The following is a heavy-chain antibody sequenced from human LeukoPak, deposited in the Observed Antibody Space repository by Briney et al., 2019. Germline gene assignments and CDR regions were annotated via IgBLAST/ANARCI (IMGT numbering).Heavy chain of an antibody. V-gene: IGHV4-59*01. CDR3: ARGPWTTVTSFDY. J-gene: IGHJ4*02. D-gene: IGHD4-17*01. CDR2: IYYSGST. CDR1: GGSISSYY. Sequence: SETLSLTCTVSGGSISSYYWSWIRQPPGKGLEWIGYIYYSGSTNYNPSLKSRVTISVDTSKNQFSLKLSSVTAADTAVYYCARGPWTTVTSFDYWGQGTLVTVSS.